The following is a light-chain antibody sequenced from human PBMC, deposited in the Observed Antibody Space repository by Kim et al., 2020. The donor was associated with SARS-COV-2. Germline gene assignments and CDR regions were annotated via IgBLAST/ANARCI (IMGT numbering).Light chain of an antibody. Sequence: SPGERSPLSCRASQSVSSNLAWYRQKPGQAPRLLIYGASTRATGIPARFSGSGSGTEFALTISSLQSEDFAVYYCQQYNNWPPMYTFGQGTKLEI. CDR3: QQYNNWPPMYT. V-gene: IGKV3-15*01. CDR1: QSVSSN. J-gene: IGKJ2*01. CDR2: GAS.